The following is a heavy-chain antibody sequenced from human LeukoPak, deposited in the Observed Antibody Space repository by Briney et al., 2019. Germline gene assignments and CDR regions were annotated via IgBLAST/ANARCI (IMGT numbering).Heavy chain of an antibody. V-gene: IGHV4-59*01. CDR3: ARTGPRQLIDY. D-gene: IGHD6-19*01. CDR2: IYYRGST. J-gene: IGHJ4*02. Sequence: PSETLSLTCTVSGGSISSYYWSWIRQPPGKGLEWIGYIYYRGSTNYNPSLKSRVTISLDTSKNQFSLKLSSVTAADTAVYYCARTGPRQLIDYWGQGTLVTVSS. CDR1: GGSISSYY.